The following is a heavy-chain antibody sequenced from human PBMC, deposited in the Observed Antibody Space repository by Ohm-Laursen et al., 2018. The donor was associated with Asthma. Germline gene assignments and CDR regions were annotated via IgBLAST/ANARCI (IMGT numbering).Heavy chain of an antibody. Sequence: SVKVSCKASGGTFSSYAISWVRQAPGQGLEWMGGIIPIFGIANYAQKFQGRVTITADKSTSTAYMELSSLRSEDTAVYYCASGYYDYIWGSYRYDYYGMDVWGQGTTVTVSS. J-gene: IGHJ6*02. CDR1: GGTFSSYA. CDR3: ASGYYDYIWGSYRYDYYGMDV. CDR2: IIPIFGIA. D-gene: IGHD3-16*02. V-gene: IGHV1-69*10.